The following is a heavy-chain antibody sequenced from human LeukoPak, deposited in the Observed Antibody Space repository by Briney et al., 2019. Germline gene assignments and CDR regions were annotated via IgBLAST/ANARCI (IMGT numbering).Heavy chain of an antibody. CDR1: GFTFSSYA. Sequence: GGSLRLSCAASGFTFSSYAMHWVRQAPGKGLEWVAVISYDGSNKYYADSVKGRFTISRDNSKNTLYLQMNSLRAEDTAVYYCASLYGSGSYSSDWFDPWGQGTLVTVSS. CDR3: ASLYGSGSYSSDWFDP. CDR2: ISYDGSNK. V-gene: IGHV3-30*04. J-gene: IGHJ5*02. D-gene: IGHD3-10*01.